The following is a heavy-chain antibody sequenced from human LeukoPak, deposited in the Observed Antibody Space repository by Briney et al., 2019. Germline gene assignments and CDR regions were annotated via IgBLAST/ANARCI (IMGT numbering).Heavy chain of an antibody. D-gene: IGHD6-13*01. J-gene: IGHJ4*02. CDR2: IYTSGST. V-gene: IGHV4-61*02. CDR1: GGSISSGSYY. CDR3: ARESGIAATLDY. Sequence: SQTLSLTCTVSGGSISSGSYYWSWIRQPAGKGLEWIGRIYTSGSTNYNPSLKSRVTISVDTSKNQFSLKLSSVTAADTAVYYCARESGIAATLDYWGQGTLVTVSS.